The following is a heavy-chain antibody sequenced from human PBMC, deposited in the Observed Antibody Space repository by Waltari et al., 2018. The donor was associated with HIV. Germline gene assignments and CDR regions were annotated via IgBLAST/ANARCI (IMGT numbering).Heavy chain of an antibody. CDR2: IRSIRSYI. Sequence: EVQLVESGGGLVKPGGSLRLSCAASGFTFSSYSMNWVRQAPGKGLGGGSAIRSIRSYIYYADSVKGRFTISRDNAKNSLYLQMNSLRAEDTAVYYCATLVSSGWYYFDYWGQGTLVTVSS. CDR3: ATLVSSGWYYFDY. V-gene: IGHV3-21*01. J-gene: IGHJ4*02. D-gene: IGHD6-19*01. CDR1: GFTFSSYS.